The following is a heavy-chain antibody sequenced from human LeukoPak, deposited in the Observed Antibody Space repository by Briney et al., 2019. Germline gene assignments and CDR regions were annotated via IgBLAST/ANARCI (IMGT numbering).Heavy chain of an antibody. D-gene: IGHD3-16*02. V-gene: IGHV4-31*03. J-gene: IGHJ5*02. Sequence: SEALSLTCTVSGGSISSGGYYWSWIRQHPGKGLEWIGYIYYSGSTYYNPSLKSRVTISVDTSKNQFSLKLSSVTAADTAVYYCARDNNDYVWGSYRSNWFDPWGQGTLVTVSS. CDR1: GGSISSGGYY. CDR3: ARDNNDYVWGSYRSNWFDP. CDR2: IYYSGST.